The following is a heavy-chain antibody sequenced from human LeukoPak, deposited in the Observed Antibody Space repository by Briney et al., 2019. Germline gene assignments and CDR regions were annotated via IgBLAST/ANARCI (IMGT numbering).Heavy chain of an antibody. V-gene: IGHV5-51*01. Sequence: GESLKISCKGSGYSFTSYWIGWVRQMPGKGLEWMGIIYPGDSDTRYSPPFQGQVTISADKSISTAYLQWSSLKASDTAMYYCARHDLWFGEFYGIDVWGQGTTVTVSS. CDR1: GYSFTSYW. D-gene: IGHD3-10*01. CDR2: IYPGDSDT. J-gene: IGHJ6*02. CDR3: ARHDLWFGEFYGIDV.